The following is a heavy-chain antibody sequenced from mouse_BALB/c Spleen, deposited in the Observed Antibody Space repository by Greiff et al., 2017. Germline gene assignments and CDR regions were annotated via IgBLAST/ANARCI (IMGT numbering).Heavy chain of an antibody. CDR2: IDPANGNT. J-gene: IGHJ2*01. Sequence: EVKLQESGAELVKPGASVKLSCTASGFNIKDTYMHWVKQRPEQGLEWIGRIDPANGNTKYDPKFQGKATITADTSSNTAYLQLSSLTSEDTAVYYCARPLVSYFDYWGQGTTLTVSS. CDR3: ARPLVSYFDY. V-gene: IGHV14-3*02. D-gene: IGHD2-10*02. CDR1: GFNIKDTY.